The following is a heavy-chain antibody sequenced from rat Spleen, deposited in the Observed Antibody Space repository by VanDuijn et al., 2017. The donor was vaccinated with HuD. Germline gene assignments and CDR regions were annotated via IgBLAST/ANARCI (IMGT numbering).Heavy chain of an antibody. CDR1: GFTFSDYY. D-gene: IGHD1-2*01. CDR3: ARRGEDDSSFSPYYFNY. V-gene: IGHV5-29*01. J-gene: IGHJ2*01. CDR2: ISYDGSST. Sequence: EVQLVESDGGLVQPGRSLKLSCAASGFTFSDYYMAWVRQAPTKGLEWVATISYDGSSTYYRDSVKGRFTISRDNAKSTLYLQMDSLRSEDTATYYCARRGEDDSSFSPYYFNYWGQGFMVAVSS.